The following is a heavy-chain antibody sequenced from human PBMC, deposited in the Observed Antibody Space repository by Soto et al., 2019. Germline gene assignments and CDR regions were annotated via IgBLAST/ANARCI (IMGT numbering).Heavy chain of an antibody. J-gene: IGHJ4*02. V-gene: IGHV3-23*01. CDR2: INVGAAGT. CDR1: GFIFTSYA. Sequence: EVQLLESGGGLEQPGGSLRLSCAASGFIFTSYAMSWVRQAPGKGLEWVSSINVGAAGTNYADSVKGRFTISRDNPKNTLYLQMNFLSADDTAIYYCAKNYQFDCWGQGTLVTVSS. D-gene: IGHD2-2*01. CDR3: AKNYQFDC.